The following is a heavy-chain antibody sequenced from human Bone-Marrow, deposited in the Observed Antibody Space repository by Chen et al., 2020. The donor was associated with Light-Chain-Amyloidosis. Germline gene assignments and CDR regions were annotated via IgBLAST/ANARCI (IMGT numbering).Heavy chain of an antibody. CDR2: IYPGDSRT. CDR3: SRGATTSDY. CDR1: GYSFTNYW. D-gene: IGHD6-6*01. J-gene: IGHJ4*02. V-gene: IGHV5-51*01. Sequence: EVQLVQSGAEVKKPGESLKISCEASGYSFTNYWIAWVRQMPGKGLEWLGIIYPGDSRTRYHPSFQGQVTISADKSISTAYLQWSSLRASDTAMYYCSRGATTSDYWGQGTLVTVSS.